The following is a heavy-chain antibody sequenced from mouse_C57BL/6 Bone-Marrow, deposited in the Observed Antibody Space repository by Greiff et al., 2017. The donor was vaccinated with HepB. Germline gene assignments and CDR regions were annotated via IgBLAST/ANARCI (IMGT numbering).Heavy chain of an antibody. CDR1: GYTFTSYG. J-gene: IGHJ3*01. V-gene: IGHV1-81*01. CDR3: ARGRLRRFAY. Sequence: QVQLQQSGAELARPGASVKLSCKASGYTFTSYGISWVKQRTGQGLEWIGEIYPRSGNTYYNEKFKGKATLTADKSSSTAYMQLSSLTSEDSAVYFCARGRLRRFAYWGQGTLVTVSA. CDR2: IYPRSGNT. D-gene: IGHD2-4*01.